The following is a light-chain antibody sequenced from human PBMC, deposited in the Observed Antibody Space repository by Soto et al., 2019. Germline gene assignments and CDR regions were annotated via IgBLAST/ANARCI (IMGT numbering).Light chain of an antibody. J-gene: IGKJ1*01. CDR3: EQHHSAPWT. CDR1: QSIGDW. CDR2: DVS. V-gene: IGKV1-5*01. Sequence: DIQMTQSPSTLSASVGDRVIITCRASQSIGDWLAWYQQKPGKAPKVLIFDVSQLESGVPSRFSGSGSGTELTLTISSLQPDDFATYYCEQHHSAPWTFGQGTKVEI.